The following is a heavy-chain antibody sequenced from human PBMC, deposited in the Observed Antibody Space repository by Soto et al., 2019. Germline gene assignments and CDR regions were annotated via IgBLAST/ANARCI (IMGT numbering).Heavy chain of an antibody. J-gene: IGHJ5*02. Sequence: ASVKVSCKASGYTFTSYAMHWVRQAPGQRLEWMGWINAGNGNTKYSQKLQGRVTITRDTSASTAYMELSSLRSEDTAVYYCARDPPKWEQLVPVGNWFDPWGQGTLVTAPQ. CDR1: GYTFTSYA. CDR2: INAGNGNT. D-gene: IGHD6-6*01. V-gene: IGHV1-3*01. CDR3: ARDPPKWEQLVPVGNWFDP.